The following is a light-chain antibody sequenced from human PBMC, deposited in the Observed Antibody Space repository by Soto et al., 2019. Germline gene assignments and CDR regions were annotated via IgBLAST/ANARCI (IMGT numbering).Light chain of an antibody. V-gene: IGLV2-23*01. CDR3: YTYAGGSTYL. CDR1: SSDVGSYSL. Sequence: QSAVTQPASVSGSPGQPITISCTGTSSDVGSYSLLSWYQHHPGKAPKLIIYEDIKGPSGVSNRFSGSKSGNTASLRISGLQAEDEADYYCYTYAGGSTYLFGTGTKVTVL. J-gene: IGLJ1*01. CDR2: EDI.